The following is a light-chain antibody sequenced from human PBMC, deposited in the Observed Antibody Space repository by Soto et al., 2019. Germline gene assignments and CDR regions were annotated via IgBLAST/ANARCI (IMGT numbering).Light chain of an antibody. Sequence: ESMLTQSPATMSLSPGERSTLSCRASQSLSSYLAWYQHKPGQAPRLLIYDASKRATGVPARFSGSGSGTDFTLTISSLEPEDFAVYYCQQRNYWPITFGQGTRLEIK. CDR2: DAS. J-gene: IGKJ5*01. V-gene: IGKV3-11*01. CDR3: QQRNYWPIT. CDR1: QSLSSY.